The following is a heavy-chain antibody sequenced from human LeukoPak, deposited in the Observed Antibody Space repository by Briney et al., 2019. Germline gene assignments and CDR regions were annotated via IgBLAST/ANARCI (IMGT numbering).Heavy chain of an antibody. CDR3: ARSLAASRAPFDS. D-gene: IGHD2-15*01. V-gene: IGHV5-51*01. CDR2: IYPGDSDT. J-gene: IGHJ4*02. Sequence: GESLKISCKGSGYSFTSYWIAWVRQMPGKGLECMGIIYPGDSEMGIIYPGDSDTRYSPSFQGQVTISADKSISTAYLQWSSLKASDTAMYYCARSLAASRAPFDSWGQGTLVTVSS. CDR1: GYSFTSYW.